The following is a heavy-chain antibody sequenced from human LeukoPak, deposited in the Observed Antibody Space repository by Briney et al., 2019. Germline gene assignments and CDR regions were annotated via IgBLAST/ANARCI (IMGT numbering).Heavy chain of an antibody. CDR2: ISGSGGST. CDR1: GLTFSSYV. J-gene: IGHJ4*02. Sequence: GGSLRLSCTASGLTFSSYVMSWLRQAPGKGLELVSTISGSGGSTFYADSVRGRFTISRDNSRSTLYLQMKSLRAEDTATYYCSPLRGDSSGYYYVYWGQGTLVTVSS. D-gene: IGHD3-22*01. CDR3: SPLRGDSSGYYYVY. V-gene: IGHV3-23*01.